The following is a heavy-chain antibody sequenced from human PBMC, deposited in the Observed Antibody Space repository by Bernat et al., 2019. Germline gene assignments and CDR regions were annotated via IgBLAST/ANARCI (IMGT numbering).Heavy chain of an antibody. D-gene: IGHD6-19*01. CDR1: GYTFTSYG. Sequence: QVQLMHSLAAVNKPVSSVKVSCKASGYTFTSYGISWVRQAPGQGLEWMGWISAYNGNTNYAQKLQGRVTMTTDTSTSTAYMELRSLRSDDTAVYYCARADREVAGRTDYDYWGQGTLV. V-gene: IGHV1-18*01. CDR2: ISAYNGNT. J-gene: IGHJ4*02. CDR3: ARADREVAGRTDYDY.